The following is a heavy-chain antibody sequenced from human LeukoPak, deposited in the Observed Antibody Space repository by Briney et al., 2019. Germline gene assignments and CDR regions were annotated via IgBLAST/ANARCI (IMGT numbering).Heavy chain of an antibody. CDR3: LRERQDTIVHAGAFDS. V-gene: IGHV3-30-3*01. Sequence: GGSLRLSCAASGFTFTNHIMHWVRQAPAKGLEWVASIATDGSETFYRGPVKGRFTISRDNSENKLYLQMNSLSAADTPVYFCLRERQDTIVHAGAFDSWGQGTMLSVSS. D-gene: IGHD2-15*01. CDR2: IATDGSET. J-gene: IGHJ3*01. CDR1: GFTFTNHI.